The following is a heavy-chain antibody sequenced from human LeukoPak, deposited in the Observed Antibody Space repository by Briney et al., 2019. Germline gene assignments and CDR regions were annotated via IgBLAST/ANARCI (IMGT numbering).Heavy chain of an antibody. CDR3: ARVAYSSTWGYFDY. CDR2: ISGSGGST. CDR1: GFTFSSYA. J-gene: IGHJ4*02. Sequence: PGGSLRLSCAASGFTFSSYAMSWARQAPGKGLEWVSAISGSGGSTYYADSVKGRFTISRDNSKNTLYLQMNSLRAEDTAVYYCARVAYSSTWGYFDYWGQGALVTVSS. D-gene: IGHD6-13*01. V-gene: IGHV3-23*01.